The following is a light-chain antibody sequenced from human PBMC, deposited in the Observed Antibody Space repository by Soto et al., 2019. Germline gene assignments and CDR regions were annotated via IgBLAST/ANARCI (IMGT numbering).Light chain of an antibody. J-gene: IGKJ3*01. CDR3: QQHDAWPLT. Sequence: IVLTQSPGTLSVSPGERVILSCRASQTLRNKLAWYQQKPGQAPRLLIYGVFTRSTVIPARFSGSGYGTEFTLTINSLQSEDFAIYYFQQHDAWPLTFGPGTKLDLK. CDR2: GVF. CDR1: QTLRNK. V-gene: IGKV3-15*01.